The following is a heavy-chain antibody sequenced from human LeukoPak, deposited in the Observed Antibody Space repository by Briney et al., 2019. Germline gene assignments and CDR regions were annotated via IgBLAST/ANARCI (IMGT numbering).Heavy chain of an antibody. J-gene: IGHJ6*03. V-gene: IGHV3-74*01. Sequence: GGSLRLSCVASGFTFSRYWMHWVRQAPGKGLVWVARINSDGSSTTYADSVKGRFTISRDNAKNTLHLQLNSLRAEDAAVYYCARGAVSGYCNYMDVWGKGTTVTISS. CDR3: ARGAVSGYCNYMDV. CDR2: INSDGSST. D-gene: IGHD2-15*01. CDR1: GFTFSRYW.